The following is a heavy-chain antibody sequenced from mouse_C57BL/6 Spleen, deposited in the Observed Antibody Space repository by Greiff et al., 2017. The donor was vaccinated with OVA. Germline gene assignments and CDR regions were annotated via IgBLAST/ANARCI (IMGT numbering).Heavy chain of an antibody. V-gene: IGHV3-6*01. D-gene: IGHD2-5*01. J-gene: IGHJ2*01. Sequence: EVKLQESGPGLVKPSQSLSLTCSVTGYSITSGYYWNWIRQFPGNKLEWMGYISYDGSNNYNPSLKNRISITRDTSKNQFFLKLNSVTTEDTATYYCARVSNYFYYFDYWGQGTTLTVSS. CDR2: ISYDGSN. CDR1: GYSITSGYY. CDR3: ARVSNYFYYFDY.